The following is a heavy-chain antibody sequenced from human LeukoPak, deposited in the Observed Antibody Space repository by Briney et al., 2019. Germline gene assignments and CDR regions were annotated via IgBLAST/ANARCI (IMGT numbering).Heavy chain of an antibody. Sequence: ASVKVSCKASGYTFTGYYLHWVRQAPGQGFEWMGWINPNKGGTNYAQKFQGRVPMTRDTSISTAYMELNRLTSDDTAVFYCARDRGYFDSSGYRFDAFDIWGQGTMVTVSS. CDR1: GYTFTGYY. J-gene: IGHJ3*02. CDR3: ARDRGYFDSSGYRFDAFDI. D-gene: IGHD3-22*01. V-gene: IGHV1-2*02. CDR2: INPNKGGT.